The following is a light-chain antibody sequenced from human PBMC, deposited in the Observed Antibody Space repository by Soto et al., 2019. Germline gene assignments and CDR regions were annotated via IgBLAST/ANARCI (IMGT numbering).Light chain of an antibody. CDR3: QKYNTAPLT. V-gene: IGKV1-27*01. J-gene: IGKJ5*01. CDR2: AAS. CDR1: QGISHD. Sequence: DIQMTQSPSSLSVSVGDRVTISCRASQGISHDLAWYQQKPGKVPELLIYAASTLQSGVPSRFSGSGSGTDFTLTISGLHPEDVATYYCQKYNTAPLTFGQGTRLEIK.